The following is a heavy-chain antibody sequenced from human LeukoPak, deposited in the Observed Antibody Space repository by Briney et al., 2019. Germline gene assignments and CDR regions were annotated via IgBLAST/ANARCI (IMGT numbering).Heavy chain of an antibody. D-gene: IGHD5-18*01. V-gene: IGHV3-30*18. Sequence: GGSLRLSCVASGFTFSSYGMHWVRQAPGKGLEWVAVISYDGSNKYYADSVKGRFTISRDNSKNTLYLQMNSLRAEDTAVYYCAKADGYSYGVYFDYWGQGTLVTVSS. CDR3: AKADGYSYGVYFDY. CDR1: GFTFSSYG. J-gene: IGHJ4*02. CDR2: ISYDGSNK.